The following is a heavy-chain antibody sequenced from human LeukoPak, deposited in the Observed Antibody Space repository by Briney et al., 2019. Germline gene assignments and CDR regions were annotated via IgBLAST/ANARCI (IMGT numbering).Heavy chain of an antibody. V-gene: IGHV3-74*01. J-gene: IGHJ4*02. CDR1: VITFSNYA. D-gene: IGHD1-26*01. CDR2: INSDGSST. Sequence: GGSLRLSCVASVITFSNYAVSWVRQAPEKGLVWVSRINSDGSSTSYADSVKGRFTISRDNAKNTLYLQMNSLRAEDTAVYYCARRSSGSPPYYFGYWGQGTLVTVSS. CDR3: ARRSSGSPPYYFGY.